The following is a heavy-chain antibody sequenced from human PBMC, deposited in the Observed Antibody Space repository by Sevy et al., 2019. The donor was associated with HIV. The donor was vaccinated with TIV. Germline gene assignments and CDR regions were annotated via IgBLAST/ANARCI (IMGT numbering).Heavy chain of an antibody. V-gene: IGHV3-7*03. Sequence: GGSLRLSCAASAFTFNNYWMTWVRQAPGKGLEWVANIKQDGSDKYYMESVKGRFNISRDNTKNSLYLQLNSLRAEDTAVYYCARSWDYWGQMGYWGQGTLVTVSS. J-gene: IGHJ4*02. CDR1: AFTFNNYW. CDR2: IKQDGSDK. CDR3: ARSWDYWGQMGY. D-gene: IGHD7-27*01.